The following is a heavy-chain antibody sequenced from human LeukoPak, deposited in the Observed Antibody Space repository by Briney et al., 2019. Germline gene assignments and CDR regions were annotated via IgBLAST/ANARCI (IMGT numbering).Heavy chain of an antibody. CDR1: GFTFSSYE. CDR3: ARENPMGFFDY. D-gene: IGHD3-10*01. CDR2: ISSGGSII. Sequence: GGSLRLSCAASGFTFSSYEMNWVRQAPGKGLEWASYISSGGSIIYSADSGKGRFTISRDNAKNSVYLQMNNLRAEDTAVYYCARENPMGFFDYWGQGTLVTVSS. J-gene: IGHJ4*02. V-gene: IGHV3-48*03.